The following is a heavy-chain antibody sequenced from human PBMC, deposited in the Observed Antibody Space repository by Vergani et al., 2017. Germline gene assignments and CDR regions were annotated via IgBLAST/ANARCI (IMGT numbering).Heavy chain of an antibody. CDR1: GFDFSDYY. D-gene: IGHD3-22*01. J-gene: IGHJ4*02. CDR2: ISHRETTI. CDR3: ARDYGSSGFQY. V-gene: IGHV3-11*04. Sequence: QVQLVESGGGLVKPGTSLRLSCVTSGFDFSDYYMAWIRQAPGKGPEWIAYISHRETTISYAESVKGRFTISRDNSKKLLYLQMNSLRADDTALYFCARDYGSSGFQYWGRGTRVTVSS.